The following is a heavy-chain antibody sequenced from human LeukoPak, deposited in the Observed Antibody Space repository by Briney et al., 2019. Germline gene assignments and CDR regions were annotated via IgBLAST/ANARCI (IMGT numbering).Heavy chain of an antibody. CDR2: IYYSGST. Sequence: SETLSLTCTVSGGSISSYYWSWIRQPPGKGLEWIGYIYYSGSTNYNPSLKSRVTISVDTSKNQFSLKLSSVTAADTAVYYCARDRELAALDPWGQGTLVIVSS. CDR1: GGSISSYY. CDR3: ARDRELAALDP. J-gene: IGHJ5*02. V-gene: IGHV4-59*01. D-gene: IGHD1-26*01.